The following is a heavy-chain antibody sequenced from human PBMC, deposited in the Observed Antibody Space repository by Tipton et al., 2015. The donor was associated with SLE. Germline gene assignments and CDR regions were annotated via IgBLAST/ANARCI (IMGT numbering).Heavy chain of an antibody. CDR2: IYSSGST. Sequence: LRLSCTVSGGSISTYYWNWIRQPAGKGLEWIGRIYSSGSTSLNPSLKSRVTLSVDTSKNQFSLKLSSVSATDTAVYYCARGPNCLDYWGQGALVTVPS. V-gene: IGHV4-4*07. CDR3: ARGPNCLDY. D-gene: IGHD1-1*01. CDR1: GGSISTYY. J-gene: IGHJ4*02.